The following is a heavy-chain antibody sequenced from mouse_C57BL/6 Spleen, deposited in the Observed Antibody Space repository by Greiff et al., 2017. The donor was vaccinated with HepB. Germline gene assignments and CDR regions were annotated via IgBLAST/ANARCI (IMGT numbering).Heavy chain of an antibody. J-gene: IGHJ3*01. V-gene: IGHV1-81*01. CDR2: IYPRSGNT. Sequence: QVQLQQSGAELARPGASVKLSCKASGYTFTSYGISWVKQRTGQGLEWIGEIYPRSGNTYYNEKFKGKATLTADKSSSTAYMELRSLTSEDSAVYFCARDGDYSNPWFAYWGQGTLVTVSA. CDR1: GYTFTSYG. D-gene: IGHD2-5*01. CDR3: ARDGDYSNPWFAY.